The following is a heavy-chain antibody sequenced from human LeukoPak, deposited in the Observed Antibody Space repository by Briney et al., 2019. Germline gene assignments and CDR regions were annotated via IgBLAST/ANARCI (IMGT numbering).Heavy chain of an antibody. D-gene: IGHD3-16*02. Sequence: ASVKVSCKASGYTFTSYYMHWVRQAPGQGLEWMGWINPNSGGTNYAQKFKGWVTLTRDTSINTTYMELSRLASDVTAVYFCARGTPGSYLGYWGQGTLVTVSP. CDR2: INPNSGGT. CDR3: ARGTPGSYLGY. V-gene: IGHV1-2*04. CDR1: GYTFTSYY. J-gene: IGHJ4*02.